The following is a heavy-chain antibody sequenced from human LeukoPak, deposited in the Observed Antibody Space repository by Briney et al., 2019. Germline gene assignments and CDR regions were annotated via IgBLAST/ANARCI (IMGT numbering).Heavy chain of an antibody. Sequence: PSETLSLTCTVSGGSISSSSYYWGWIRQPPGKGPEWIVSIYYSGSTYYNPSLKSRVTISVDTSKNQFSLKLSSVTAADTAVYYCARTLLPTRGFRPYYFDYWGQGTLVTVSS. V-gene: IGHV4-39*01. CDR1: GGSISSSSYY. CDR2: IYYSGST. CDR3: ARTLLPTRGFRPYYFDY. J-gene: IGHJ4*02. D-gene: IGHD2-15*01.